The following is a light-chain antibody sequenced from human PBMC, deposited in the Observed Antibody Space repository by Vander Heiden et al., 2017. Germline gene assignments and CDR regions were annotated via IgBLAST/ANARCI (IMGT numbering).Light chain of an antibody. V-gene: IGLV1-44*01. J-gene: IGLJ3*02. CDR1: SSNIGSNA. CDR3: SAWDVSLSGLV. Sequence: QPVLTQPPSASGTPGQRVTITCSGSSSNIGSNAVNWYQQFPGAAPKLLLYSDNQRPSGVPDRFSGSKSGTSASLAISGLQSADEADYYCSAWDVSLSGLVFGGGTKLTVL. CDR2: SDN.